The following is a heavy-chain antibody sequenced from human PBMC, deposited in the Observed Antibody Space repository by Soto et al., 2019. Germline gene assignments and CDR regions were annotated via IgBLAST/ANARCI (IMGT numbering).Heavy chain of an antibody. Sequence: QVQLQESGPGLVKPSQTLSLTCTVSGGSISSGGYYWSWIRQHPGKGLEWIGYIYYSASTSYNPSLKSRPTISEDTSKNQFALKLSAVTAADTAVYDCARGVIHSGQGTLVTVAS. V-gene: IGHV4-31*03. D-gene: IGHD3-16*02. CDR1: GGSISSGGYY. J-gene: IGHJ4*02. CDR3: ARGVIH. CDR2: IYYSAST.